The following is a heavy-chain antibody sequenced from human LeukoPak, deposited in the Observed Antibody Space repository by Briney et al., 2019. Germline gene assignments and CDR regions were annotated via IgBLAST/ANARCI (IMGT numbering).Heavy chain of an antibody. V-gene: IGHV2-5*01. D-gene: IGHD2-15*01. Sequence: SGPTLVKPTQTLTLTCTFSGFSLSTSGVGVGWIRQPPGKALEWLALIYWNDDERYSPSLQSRLTITKDTSKNQVVLTLTNMDPVDTATYYCAHSAGAGYCSDASCLAPFDYWGQGTLVTVSS. CDR1: GFSLSTSGVG. J-gene: IGHJ4*02. CDR3: AHSAGAGYCSDASCLAPFDY. CDR2: IYWNDDE.